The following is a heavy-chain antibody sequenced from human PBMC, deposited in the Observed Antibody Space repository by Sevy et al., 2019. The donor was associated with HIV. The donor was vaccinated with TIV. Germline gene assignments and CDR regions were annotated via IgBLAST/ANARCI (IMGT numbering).Heavy chain of an antibody. CDR2: INSDGSST. CDR1: GFTFNTYW. D-gene: IGHD6-13*01. CDR3: ARGSSSWKGVDY. J-gene: IGHJ4*02. Sequence: GESLKISCAASGFTFNTYWMHWVRQVPGKGLLCVSRINSDGSSTTYADSVKGRFTISRDNAKNTLYLQMNSLRAEDTAVYYCARGSSSWKGVDYWGQGTLVTVSS. V-gene: IGHV3-74*01.